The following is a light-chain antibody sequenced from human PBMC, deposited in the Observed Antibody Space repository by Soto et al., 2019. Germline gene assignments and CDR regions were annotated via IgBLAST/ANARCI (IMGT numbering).Light chain of an antibody. Sequence: QSVLTQPASVSGSPGQSITISCTGTSSDVGGYNSVSWYQQPPDKAPKLMIYQVSNRPSGISNRFSGSKSCNTASLTISGLQAEDEADYYCSSYSSSTTFVFGSGTKVTVL. CDR1: SSDVGGYNS. V-gene: IGLV2-14*01. CDR3: SSYSSSTTFV. J-gene: IGLJ1*01. CDR2: QVS.